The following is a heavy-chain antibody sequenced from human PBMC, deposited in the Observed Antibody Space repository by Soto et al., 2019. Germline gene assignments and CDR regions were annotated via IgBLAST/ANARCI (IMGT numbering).Heavy chain of an antibody. V-gene: IGHV3-13*01. J-gene: IGHJ6*02. CDR3: ARDQGYSSSWVGYYYYGMDV. Sequence: PGGSLRLSCAASGFTFSSYDMHWVRQATGKGLEWVSAIGTAGDTYYPGSVKGRFTISRENAKNSLYLQMNSLRAEDTAVYYCARDQGYSSSWVGYYYYGMDVWGQGTTVTVSS. D-gene: IGHD6-13*01. CDR1: GFTFSSYD. CDR2: IGTAGDT.